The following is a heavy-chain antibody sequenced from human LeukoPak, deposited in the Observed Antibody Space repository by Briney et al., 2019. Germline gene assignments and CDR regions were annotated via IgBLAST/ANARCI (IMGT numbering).Heavy chain of an antibody. CDR2: INHSGST. V-gene: IGHV4-34*01. J-gene: IGHJ6*03. D-gene: IGHD1-7*01. CDR3: ARVVSDWNYGYYYYYMDV. CDR1: GGSFSGYY. Sequence: SETLSLTCAVYGGSFSGYYWSWIRQPPGKGLEWIGEINHSGSTNYNPSLKSRVTISVDTSKNQFSLKLSSVTAADTAVYYCARVVSDWNYGYYYYYMDVWGKGTTVTVSS.